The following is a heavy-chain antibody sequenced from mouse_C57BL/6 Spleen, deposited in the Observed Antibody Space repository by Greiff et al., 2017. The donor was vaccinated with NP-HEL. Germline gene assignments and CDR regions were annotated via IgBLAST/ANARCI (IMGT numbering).Heavy chain of an antibody. V-gene: IGHV1-80*01. J-gene: IGHJ3*01. CDR1: GYAFSSYW. Sequence: VKLQESGAELVKPGASVKISCKASGYAFSSYWMNWVKQRPGKGLEWIGQIYPGDGDTNYNGKFKGKATLTADKSSSTAYMQLSSLTSEDSAVYFCARSGDGYYGAYWGQGTLVTVSA. CDR2: IYPGDGDT. CDR3: ARSGDGYYGAY. D-gene: IGHD2-3*01.